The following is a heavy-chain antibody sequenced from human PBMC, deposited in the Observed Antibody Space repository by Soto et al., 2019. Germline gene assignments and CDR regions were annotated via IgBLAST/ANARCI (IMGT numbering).Heavy chain of an antibody. V-gene: IGHV4-30-4*01. J-gene: IGHJ6*02. CDR3: ARGNHESGSYWGYYYYGMDV. D-gene: IGHD1-26*01. CDR1: GGSISSGDYY. Sequence: SETLSLTCTVSGGSISSGDYYWSWIRQPPGKGLEWIGYIYYSGSTYYNPSLKSRVTISVDTSKNQFSLKLSSVTAADTAVYYCARGNHESGSYWGYYYYGMDVWGQGTTVTVSS. CDR2: IYYSGST.